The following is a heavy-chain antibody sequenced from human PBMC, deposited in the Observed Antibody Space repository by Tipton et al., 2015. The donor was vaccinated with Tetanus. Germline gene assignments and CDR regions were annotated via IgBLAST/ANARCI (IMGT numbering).Heavy chain of an antibody. CDR2: ISYDGSNK. D-gene: IGHD1-7*01. J-gene: IGHJ4*02. V-gene: IGHV3-30*04. CDR3: ARAVTGTLLRLDY. Sequence: SLRLSCAASGFTFSSYAMHWVRQAPGKGLEWVAVISYDGSNKYYADSVKGRFTISRDNSKNTLYLQMNSLRAEDTAVYYCARAVTGTLLRLDYWGQGTLVTVSS. CDR1: GFTFSSYA.